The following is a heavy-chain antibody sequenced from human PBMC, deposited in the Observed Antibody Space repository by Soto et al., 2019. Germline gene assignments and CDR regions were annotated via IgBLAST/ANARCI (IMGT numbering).Heavy chain of an antibody. CDR3: ARASQPAGKWEPYYYYGMEV. D-gene: IGHD6-13*01. Sequence: GESLKISCKGSVYSFTSYCIGWLRQMPVKGLEWMGIIYPGDSDTRYSPSFQGQVTISADKSISTAYLQWSSLKASDTAMYYCARASQPAGKWEPYYYYGMEVWGQGTTVTLSS. CDR1: VYSFTSYC. V-gene: IGHV5-51*01. CDR2: IYPGDSDT. J-gene: IGHJ6*01.